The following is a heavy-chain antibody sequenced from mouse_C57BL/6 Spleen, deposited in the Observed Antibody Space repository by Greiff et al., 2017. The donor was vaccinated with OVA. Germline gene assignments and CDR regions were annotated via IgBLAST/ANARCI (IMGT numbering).Heavy chain of an antibody. Sequence: VQRVESGAELVRPGTSVKVSCKASGYAFTNYLIEWVKQRPGQGLEWIGNINPSNGGTNYNEKFKSKATLTVDKSSSTAYMQLSSLTSEDSAVYYCAKGLRPLDVWGTGTTVTVSS. CDR1: GYAFTNYL. CDR2: INPSNGGT. J-gene: IGHJ1*03. CDR3: AKGLRPLDV. V-gene: IGHV1-54*01. D-gene: IGHD2-4*01.